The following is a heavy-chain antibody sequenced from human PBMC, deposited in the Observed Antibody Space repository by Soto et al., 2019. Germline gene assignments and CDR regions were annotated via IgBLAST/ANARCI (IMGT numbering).Heavy chain of an antibody. D-gene: IGHD3-22*01. CDR2: ISYDGSNK. J-gene: IGHJ3*02. CDR1: GFTFSSYG. V-gene: IGHV3-30*18. CDR3: AKDYYYDSSGYPWAFDI. Sequence: LRLSCAASGFTFSSYGMHWVRQAPGKGLEWVAVISYDGSNKYYADSVKGRFTISRDNSKNTLYLQMNSLRAEDTAVYYCAKDYYYDSSGYPWAFDIWGQGTMVTVSS.